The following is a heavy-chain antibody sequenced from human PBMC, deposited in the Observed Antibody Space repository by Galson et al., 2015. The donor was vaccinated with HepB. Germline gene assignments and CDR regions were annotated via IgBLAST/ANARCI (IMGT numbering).Heavy chain of an antibody. D-gene: IGHD3-10*01. J-gene: IGHJ4*02. V-gene: IGHV1-18*04. CDR2: ISAYNGNT. Sequence: SCKASGYTFTSYGISWVRQAPGQGLEWMGWISAYNGNTNYAQKLQGRVTMTTDTSTSTAYMELRSLRSDDTAVYYCARDRRYYGSGSYYDYWGQGTLVTVSS. CDR1: GYTFTSYG. CDR3: ARDRRYYGSGSYYDY.